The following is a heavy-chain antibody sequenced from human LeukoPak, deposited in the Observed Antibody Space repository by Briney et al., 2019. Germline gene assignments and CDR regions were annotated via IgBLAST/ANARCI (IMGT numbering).Heavy chain of an antibody. Sequence: PGGSLRLSCAASGFTFSSYGMHWVRQAPGKGLEWVAVIWYDGSNKYYADSVKGRFTISRDNSKNTLYLQMNSLRAEDTAVYYCAKDYYGSGSYSDVWGKGTTVTVSS. CDR1: GFTFSSYG. V-gene: IGHV3-33*06. CDR2: IWYDGSNK. CDR3: AKDYYGSGSYSDV. J-gene: IGHJ6*04. D-gene: IGHD3-10*01.